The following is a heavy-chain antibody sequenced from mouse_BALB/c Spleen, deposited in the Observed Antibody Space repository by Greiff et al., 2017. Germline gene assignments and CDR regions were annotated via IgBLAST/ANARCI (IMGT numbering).Heavy chain of an antibody. V-gene: IGHV2-9-2*01. Sequence: QVQLKQSGPGLVAPSQSLSITCTVSGFSLTSYDISWIRQPPGKGLEWLGVIWTGGGTNYNSAFMSRLSISKDNSKSQVFLKMNSLQTDDTAIYYCVRDLDYYGSRGWFAYWGQGTLVTVSA. D-gene: IGHD1-1*01. CDR2: IWTGGGT. J-gene: IGHJ3*01. CDR1: GFSLTSYD. CDR3: VRDLDYYGSRGWFAY.